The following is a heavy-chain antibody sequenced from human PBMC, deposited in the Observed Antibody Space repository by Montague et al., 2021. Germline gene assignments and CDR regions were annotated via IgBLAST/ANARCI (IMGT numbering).Heavy chain of an antibody. J-gene: IGHJ6*03. CDR2: IGDDGVET. Sequence: SLRLSCAASGFTFSSYWMSWVRQAPGKGLEWVANIGDDGVETYYVDSVKGRFTVSRDNAKSSLYLQMNSLRAADTAVYYCGVSPRRGGMDVWGKGTTVTVSS. V-gene: IGHV3-7*01. CDR3: GVSPRRGGMDV. CDR1: GFTFSSYW.